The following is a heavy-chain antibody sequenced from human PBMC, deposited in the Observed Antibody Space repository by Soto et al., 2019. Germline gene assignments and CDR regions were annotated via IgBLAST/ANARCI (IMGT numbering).Heavy chain of an antibody. D-gene: IGHD2-2*01. J-gene: IGHJ6*03. V-gene: IGHV3-23*01. CDR3: AKDTLSTPYYMDV. Sequence: EVQVLESGGGSVQPGGSLRLSCAASGFTFSNFAMSWVRHAPGKGLEWVSEITGSTGTTYYADSVRGRFIISRDNSQNTLHLQMNSLRPEDPAVHYCAKDTLSTPYYMDVWGKGTTVTVSS. CDR1: GFTFSNFA. CDR2: ITGSTGTT.